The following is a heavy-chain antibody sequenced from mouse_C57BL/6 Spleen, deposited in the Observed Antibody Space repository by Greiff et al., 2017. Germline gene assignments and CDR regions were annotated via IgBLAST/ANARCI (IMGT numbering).Heavy chain of an antibody. CDR1: GYSFTGYY. J-gene: IGHJ3*01. CDR3: ASPIYYGNYVFAY. Sequence: EVQLQESGPELVKPGASVKISCKASGYSFTGYYMNWVKQSPEKSLEWIGEINPSTGGTTYNQKFKAKATLTVDKSSSTAYMQLKSLTSEDSAVYYCASPIYYGNYVFAYWGQGTLVTVSA. V-gene: IGHV1-42*01. CDR2: INPSTGGT. D-gene: IGHD2-1*01.